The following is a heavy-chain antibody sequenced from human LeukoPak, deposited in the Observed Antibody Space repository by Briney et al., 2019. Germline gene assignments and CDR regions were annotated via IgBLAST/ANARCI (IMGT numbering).Heavy chain of an antibody. D-gene: IGHD3-9*01. V-gene: IGHV4-30-2*01. J-gene: IGHJ3*02. CDR3: ARGSDILTGYRDAFDI. CDR1: GGSISSGDYF. Sequence: SETLSLTCTVSGGSISSGDYFWSWIRQPPGKGLEWIGHIYRSGSTYYNPSLKSRVTISVDRSKNQFSLKLSSVTAADTAVYYCARGSDILTGYRDAFDIWGQGTMVTVSS. CDR2: IYRSGST.